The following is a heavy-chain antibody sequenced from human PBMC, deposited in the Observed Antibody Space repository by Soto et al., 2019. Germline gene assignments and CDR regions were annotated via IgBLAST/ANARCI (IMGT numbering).Heavy chain of an antibody. D-gene: IGHD6-13*01. CDR1: GFTFSSYG. CDR2: ISYDGSNK. J-gene: IGHJ6*03. V-gene: IGHV3-30*03. Sequence: QVRLVESGGGVVQPGRSLRLSCAASGFTFSSYGMHWVRQAPGKGLEWVAVISYDGSNKYYADSVKGRFTISRDNSKNTLYLQMKSLRAEDTAVYYCFLPGTYYYYYYMDVWGKGTTVTVSS. CDR3: FLPGTYYYYYYMDV.